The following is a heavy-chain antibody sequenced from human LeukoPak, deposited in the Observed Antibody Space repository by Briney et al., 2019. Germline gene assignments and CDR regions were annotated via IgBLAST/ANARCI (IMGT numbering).Heavy chain of an antibody. D-gene: IGHD3-3*01. J-gene: IGHJ4*02. CDR1: GFTFSSYA. CDR3: AKDRGGLYYDFWSGYYTELDY. V-gene: IGHV3-23*01. CDR2: ISGSGGST. Sequence: PGGSLRLSCAASGFTFSSYAMSWVRQAPGKGLEWVSAISGSGGSTYYADSVKGRFTISRDNSKNTLYLQMNSLRAEDTAVYYCAKDRGGLYYDFWSGYYTELDYWGQETLVTVSS.